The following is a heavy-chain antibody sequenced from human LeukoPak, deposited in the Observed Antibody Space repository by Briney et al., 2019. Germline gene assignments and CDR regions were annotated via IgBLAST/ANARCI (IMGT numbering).Heavy chain of an antibody. CDR1: GYTFTKSY. V-gene: IGHV1-69*13. D-gene: IGHD3-16*02. J-gene: IGHJ4*02. Sequence: SVKVSCEASGYTFTKSYIHWVRQAPGQRLEWMGGIVPIFGTANYAQKFQGRVTITADESTSTAYMELSSLRSEDTAVYYCASSPITFGGVIVIWYFDYWGQGTLVTVSS. CDR3: ASSPITFGGVIVIWYFDY. CDR2: IVPIFGTA.